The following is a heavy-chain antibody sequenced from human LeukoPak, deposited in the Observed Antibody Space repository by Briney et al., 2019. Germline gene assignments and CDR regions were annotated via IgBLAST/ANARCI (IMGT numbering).Heavy chain of an antibody. Sequence: SETLSLTCAVYGGSFSGYYWSWIRQPPGKGLEWIGEINHSGSTNYNPSLTSRVTMSVDTSKNQFSLILSSVTAADTAVYYCARQGSPVVVVGAATPAAFDIWGQGTMVTVSS. D-gene: IGHD2-15*01. CDR2: INHSGST. CDR3: ARQGSPVVVVGAATPAAFDI. V-gene: IGHV4-34*01. CDR1: GGSFSGYY. J-gene: IGHJ3*02.